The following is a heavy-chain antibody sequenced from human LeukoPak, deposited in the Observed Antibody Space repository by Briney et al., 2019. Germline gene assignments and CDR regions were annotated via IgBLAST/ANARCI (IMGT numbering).Heavy chain of an antibody. J-gene: IGHJ5*02. V-gene: IGHV1-2*02. CDR2: INPKSGGT. CDR3: ARERWLQGA. Sequence: ASVKVSCKASGYIFSNYYMQWVRQAPGQGLEWMGWINPKSGGTNYAQKFQGRVTMTRDTSISTAYMELSRLTSEDTAVYYCARERWLQGAWGQGTLVTVSS. CDR1: GYIFSNYY. D-gene: IGHD5-24*01.